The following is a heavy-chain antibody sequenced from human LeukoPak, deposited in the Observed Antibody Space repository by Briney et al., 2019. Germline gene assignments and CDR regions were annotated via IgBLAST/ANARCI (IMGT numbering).Heavy chain of an antibody. Sequence: PGGSQRLSCAASGFTSFNNYWMNWVRQAPGKGLEWVSAISGSGGSTYHADSVKGRFTISRDNSKNTLYLQMNSLRAEDTAVYYCAKDLYDIPPPTIWGQGTLVTVSS. CDR3: AKDLYDIPPPTI. D-gene: IGHD3-16*01. V-gene: IGHV3-23*01. CDR2: ISGSGGST. CDR1: GFTSFNNYW. J-gene: IGHJ4*02.